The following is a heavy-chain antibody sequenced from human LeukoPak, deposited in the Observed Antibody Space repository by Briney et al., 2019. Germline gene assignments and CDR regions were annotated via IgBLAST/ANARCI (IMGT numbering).Heavy chain of an antibody. CDR1: GFTVSSNY. V-gene: IGHV3-53*04. J-gene: IGHJ5*02. CDR3: ARAARYCSSTSCYS. D-gene: IGHD2-2*01. CDR2: IYSGGST. Sequence: GGSLRLSCAASGFTVSSNYMSWVRQAPGKGLEWVSVIYSGGSTYYADSVKGRFTISRHNSKNTLYLQMNGLRAEDTAVYYCARAARYCSSTSCYSWGQGTLVTVSS.